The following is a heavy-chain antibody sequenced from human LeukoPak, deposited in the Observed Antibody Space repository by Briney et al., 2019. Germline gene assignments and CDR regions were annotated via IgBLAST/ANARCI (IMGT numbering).Heavy chain of an antibody. D-gene: IGHD6-19*01. CDR3: TRVVIEQWLGVGDAFDI. CDR1: GYTFTGYY. V-gene: IGHV1-2*02. J-gene: IGHJ3*02. CDR2: INPNSGGT. Sequence: GASVKVSCKASGYTFTGYYMHWVRQAPGQGLEWMGWINPNSGGTNYAQKFQGRVTMTRDTSISTAYMELSRLRSDDTAVYYCTRVVIEQWLGVGDAFDIWGQGTMVTVSS.